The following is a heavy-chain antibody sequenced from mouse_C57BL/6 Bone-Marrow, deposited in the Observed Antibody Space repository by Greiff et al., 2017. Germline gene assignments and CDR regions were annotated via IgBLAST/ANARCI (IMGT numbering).Heavy chain of an antibody. CDR1: GYSITSGYY. Sequence: ESGPGLVKPSQSLSLTCSVTGYSITSGYYWNWIRQFPGNKLEWMGYISYDGSNNYNPSLKNRISITRDTSKNQFFLKLNSVTTEDTATYYCARTGLRDAMDYWGQGTSVTVSS. J-gene: IGHJ4*01. V-gene: IGHV3-6*01. D-gene: IGHD2-4*01. CDR3: ARTGLRDAMDY. CDR2: ISYDGSN.